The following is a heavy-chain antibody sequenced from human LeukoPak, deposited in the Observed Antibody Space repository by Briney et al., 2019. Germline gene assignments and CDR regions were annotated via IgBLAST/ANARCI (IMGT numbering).Heavy chain of an antibody. Sequence: PGGSLGLSCAASGLTFSTYNMMWVRQAPGKGLEWISFISNVGSTLYYADSVRGRFTISRDNGKNSLYLQMDGLRVEDTGVYYCVRELYQPYGNWFDPWGQGTLVTVSS. CDR1: GLTFSTYN. V-gene: IGHV3-48*01. J-gene: IGHJ5*02. CDR3: VRELYQPYGNWFDP. CDR2: ISNVGSTL. D-gene: IGHD2-15*01.